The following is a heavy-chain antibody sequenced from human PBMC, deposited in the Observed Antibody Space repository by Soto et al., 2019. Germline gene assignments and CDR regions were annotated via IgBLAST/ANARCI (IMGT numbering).Heavy chain of an antibody. Sequence: QVQMVQSGGEVKKPGASVKVSCKTSGYAFTSFGISWVRQAPGQGPEWMGWISAYNGDTNYAQNFQGRLTMSTDISTSTAYMELRSLRSDDTAVYYCVRDFLHYDILTGSYSACFDPWGQGTLVTVSS. CDR3: VRDFLHYDILTGSYSACFDP. V-gene: IGHV1-18*01. CDR2: ISAYNGDT. D-gene: IGHD3-9*01. J-gene: IGHJ5*02. CDR1: GYAFTSFG.